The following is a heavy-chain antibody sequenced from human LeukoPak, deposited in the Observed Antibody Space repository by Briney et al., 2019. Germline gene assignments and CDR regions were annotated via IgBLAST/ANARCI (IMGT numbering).Heavy chain of an antibody. V-gene: IGHV3-11*04. J-gene: IGHJ4*02. CDR1: GFTFSDYY. Sequence: GGSLRLSCAASGFTFSDYYMSWIRQAPGKGLDWVSYISGSGSATYYADSVKGRFTISRDNAKNSLYLQMTSLRAEDTAVYYCARGGYLITFGGVDYWGQGTLVTVSS. D-gene: IGHD3-16*01. CDR2: ISGSGSAT. CDR3: ARGGYLITFGGVDY.